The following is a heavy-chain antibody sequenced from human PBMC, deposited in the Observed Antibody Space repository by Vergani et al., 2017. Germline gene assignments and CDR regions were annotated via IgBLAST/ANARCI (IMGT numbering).Heavy chain of an antibody. J-gene: IGHJ4*02. CDR3: ARDYYDSSGYYYGDY. Sequence: EVQLVESGGGLVQPGGSLRLSCAASGFTFSSYSMNWVRQAPGKGLEWVSYISSSSSTIYYADSVKGRFTISRDNAKNSLYLQMNSLRAEDTAVYYCARDYYDSSGYYYGDYWGQGTLVTVSS. CDR2: ISSSSSTI. D-gene: IGHD3-22*01. V-gene: IGHV3-48*04. CDR1: GFTFSSYS.